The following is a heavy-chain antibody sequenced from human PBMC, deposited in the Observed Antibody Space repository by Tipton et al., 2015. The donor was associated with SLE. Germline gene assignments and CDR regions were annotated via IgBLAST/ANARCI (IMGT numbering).Heavy chain of an antibody. CDR1: GGSFSGYY. CDR2: INHSGST. D-gene: IGHD6-13*01. CDR3: ASTSSSWYYYYYGMDV. Sequence: GLVKPSETLSLTCAVYGGSFSGYYWSWIRQPPGKGLEWIGEINHSGSTNYNPSLKSRVTISVDTSKNQFSLKLSSVTAADTAVYYCASTSSSWYYYYYGMDVWGQGTTVTVSS. V-gene: IGHV4-34*01. J-gene: IGHJ6*02.